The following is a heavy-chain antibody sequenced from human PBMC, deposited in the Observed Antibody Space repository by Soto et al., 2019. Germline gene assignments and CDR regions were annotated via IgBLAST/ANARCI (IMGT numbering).Heavy chain of an antibody. CDR1: GGSISSSSYY. CDR3: ASTQGSYGSGSYYTRYFDY. CDR2: IYYSGST. V-gene: IGHV4-39*01. D-gene: IGHD3-10*01. Sequence: SETLSLTCTVSGGSISSSSYYWGWIRQPPGKGLEWIGSIYYSGSTYYNPSLKSRVTISVDASKNQFSLKLSSVTAADTAVYYCASTQGSYGSGSYYTRYFDYWGQGTLVT. J-gene: IGHJ4*02.